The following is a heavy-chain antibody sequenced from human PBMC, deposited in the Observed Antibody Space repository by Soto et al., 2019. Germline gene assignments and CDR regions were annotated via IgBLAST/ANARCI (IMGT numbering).Heavy chain of an antibody. V-gene: IGHV3-53*01. J-gene: IGHJ5*02. CDR3: AGYDSSSEGWFDP. CDR1: GFTVSSNY. D-gene: IGHD3-22*01. Sequence: PGGSLRLSCAASGFTVSSNYMSWVRQAPGKGLEWVSVIYSGGSTYYADSVKGRFTISRDNSKNTLYLQMNSLRAEDTAVYYCAGYDSSSEGWFDPWGQGTLVTVSS. CDR2: IYSGGST.